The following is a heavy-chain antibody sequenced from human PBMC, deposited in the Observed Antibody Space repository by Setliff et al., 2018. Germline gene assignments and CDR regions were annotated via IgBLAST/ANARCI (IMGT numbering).Heavy chain of an antibody. D-gene: IGHD1-26*01. CDR3: AREHVSGHSEY. CDR2: IIPIFGTA. Sequence: SVKVSCKASGGTFSSYAISWVRQAPGQGLEWMGGIIPIFGTANYAQNFQGRVTITTDESTSTAYMELTSLRSEDTAMYYCAREHVSGHSEYWGQGTLVTVSS. V-gene: IGHV1-69*05. J-gene: IGHJ4*02. CDR1: GGTFSSYA.